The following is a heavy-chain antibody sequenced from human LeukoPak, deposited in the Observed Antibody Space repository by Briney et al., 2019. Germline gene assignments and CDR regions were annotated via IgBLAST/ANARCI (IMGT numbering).Heavy chain of an antibody. CDR1: GGSISSGGYS. V-gene: IGHV4-30-2*01. CDR3: ARGPRYAY. D-gene: IGHD1-1*01. CDR2: IYHSGST. J-gene: IGHJ4*02. Sequence: SQTLSLTCALSGGSISSGGYSWSWIRQPPGKGLEWIGYIYHSGSTYYNPSLKSRVTISVDTSKNQFSLKLSSVTAADTAVYYCARGPRYAYWGQGTLVTVSS.